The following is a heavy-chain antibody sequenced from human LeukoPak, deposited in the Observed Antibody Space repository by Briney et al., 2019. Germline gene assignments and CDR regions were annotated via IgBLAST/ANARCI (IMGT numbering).Heavy chain of an antibody. CDR3: ARAGWGYYDSSGYSSPVFDY. CDR1: GGSISSGDYY. V-gene: IGHV4-30-4*01. CDR2: IYYSGST. D-gene: IGHD3-22*01. Sequence: SQTLSLTCTVSGGSISSGDYYWSWIRQPPGKGLEWIGYIYYSGSTYYNPSLKSRVTISVDTSKNQFSLKLSSVTAADTAVCYCARAGWGYYDSSGYSSPVFDYWGQGTLVTVSS. J-gene: IGHJ4*02.